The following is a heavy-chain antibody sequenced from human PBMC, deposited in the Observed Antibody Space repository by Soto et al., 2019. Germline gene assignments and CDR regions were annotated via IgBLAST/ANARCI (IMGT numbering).Heavy chain of an antibody. CDR3: TRDKRYSGWYAGYYYGMDV. D-gene: IGHD6-19*01. Sequence: GGSLRLSCTASGFTFGDYAMSWVRQAPGKGLEWVGFIRSKAYGGTTEYAASVKGRFTISRDDSKSIAYLQMNSLKTEDTAVYYCTRDKRYSGWYAGYYYGMDVWGQGTTVTSP. V-gene: IGHV3-49*04. CDR2: IRSKAYGGTT. CDR1: GFTFGDYA. J-gene: IGHJ6*02.